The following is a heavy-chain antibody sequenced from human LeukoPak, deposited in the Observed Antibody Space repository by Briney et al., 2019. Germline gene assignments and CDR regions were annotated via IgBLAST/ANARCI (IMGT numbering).Heavy chain of an antibody. CDR1: GGSISSSNW. D-gene: IGHD4-23*01. CDR2: IYHSAST. Sequence: PSETLSLTCAVSGGSISSSNWWSWVRQPPGKGLEWIGYIYHSASTNYNPALKSRVTISEDTSKNQFSLKLNSVTAADTAVYYCARTLYGGNSYKYHYAMDVWGQGTTVTVSS. J-gene: IGHJ6*02. V-gene: IGHV4-4*02. CDR3: ARTLYGGNSYKYHYAMDV.